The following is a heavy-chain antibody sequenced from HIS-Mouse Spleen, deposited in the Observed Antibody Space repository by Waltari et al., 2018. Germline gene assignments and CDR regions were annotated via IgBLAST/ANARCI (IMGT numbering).Heavy chain of an antibody. CDR1: GFTFSSYA. Sequence: QVQLVESGGGVVQPGRSLRLSCAASGFTFSSYAMHWVRQAPGKGSEWVAVISYEGRNKYYADSVKGRFTISRDNSKNTLYLQMNSLRAEDTAVYYCARVNGIAVAGTDAFDIWGQGTMVTVSS. D-gene: IGHD6-19*01. J-gene: IGHJ3*02. V-gene: IGHV3-30*01. CDR2: ISYEGRNK. CDR3: ARVNGIAVAGTDAFDI.